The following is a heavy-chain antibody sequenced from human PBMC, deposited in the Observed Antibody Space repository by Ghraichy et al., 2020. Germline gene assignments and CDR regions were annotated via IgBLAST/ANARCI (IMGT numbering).Heavy chain of an antibody. CDR3: ARDRYYDFWSGYYAEYYYYGMDV. Sequence: GGSLRLSCAASGFTFSSYEMNWVRQAPGKGLEWVSYISSSGSTIYYADSVKGRFTISRDNAKNSLYLQMNSLRAEDTAVYYCARDRYYDFWSGYYAEYYYYGMDVWGQGTTVTVSS. D-gene: IGHD3-3*01. CDR2: ISSSGSTI. V-gene: IGHV3-48*03. J-gene: IGHJ6*02. CDR1: GFTFSSYE.